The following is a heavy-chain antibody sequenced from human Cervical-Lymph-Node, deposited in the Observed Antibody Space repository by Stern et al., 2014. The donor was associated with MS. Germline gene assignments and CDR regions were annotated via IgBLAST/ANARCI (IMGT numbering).Heavy chain of an antibody. D-gene: IGHD1/OR15-1a*01. CDR2: IYYSGST. Sequence: QLQLQESGPGLVKPSQTLSLTCTVSGGSISRGGYYWSWIRQHPGKGLEWIGYIYYSGSTYYNPSLKSRVTISVDTSKNQFSLKLSSVTAADTAVYYCARGSEHVYYFDYWGQGTLVTVSS. CDR1: GGSISRGGYY. V-gene: IGHV4-31*03. CDR3: ARGSEHVYYFDY. J-gene: IGHJ4*02.